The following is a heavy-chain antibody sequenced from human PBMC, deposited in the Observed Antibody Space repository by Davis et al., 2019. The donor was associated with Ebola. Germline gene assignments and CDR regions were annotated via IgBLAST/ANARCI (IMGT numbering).Heavy chain of an antibody. CDR2: ISSSSYI. CDR1: GFPFSTYA. D-gene: IGHD3-9*01. J-gene: IGHJ4*02. CDR3: ARVSDILTGYSPDY. V-gene: IGHV3-21*01. Sequence: GGSLRLSCTASGFPFSTYAMSWVRQAPGKGLEWVSSISSSSYIYYADSVKGRFTISRDNAKNSLYLQMNSLRAEDTAVYYCARVSDILTGYSPDYWGQGTLVTVSS.